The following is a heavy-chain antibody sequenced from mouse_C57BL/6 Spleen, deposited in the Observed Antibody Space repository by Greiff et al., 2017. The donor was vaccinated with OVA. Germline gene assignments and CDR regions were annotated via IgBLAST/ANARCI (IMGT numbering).Heavy chain of an antibody. CDR2: INPGSGGT. CDR3: ARTLTMDY. Sequence: QVQLQQSGAELVRPGTSVKVSCKASGYAFTNYLIEWVKQRPGQGLEWIGVINPGSGGTNYNEKFKGKATLTADTSSSTAYMQLSSLTSEDSAVYFCARTLTMDYWGQGTSVTVSS. V-gene: IGHV1-54*01. CDR1: GYAFTNYL. J-gene: IGHJ4*01.